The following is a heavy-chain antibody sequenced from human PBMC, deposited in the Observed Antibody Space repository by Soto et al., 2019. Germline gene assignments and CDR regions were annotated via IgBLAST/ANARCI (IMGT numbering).Heavy chain of an antibody. V-gene: IGHV4-4*07. J-gene: IGHJ5*02. CDR2: IYTSGST. D-gene: IGHD4-17*01. CDR1: GGSISSYY. CDR3: ARDSYMGYGDLYGGGNWFDP. Sequence: PSETLSLTCTVSGGSISSYYWSWIRQPAGKGLEWIGRIYTSGSTNYNPSLKSRVTMSVDTSKNQFSLKLSSVTAADTAVYYCARDSYMGYGDLYGGGNWFDPWGQGTLVTVSS.